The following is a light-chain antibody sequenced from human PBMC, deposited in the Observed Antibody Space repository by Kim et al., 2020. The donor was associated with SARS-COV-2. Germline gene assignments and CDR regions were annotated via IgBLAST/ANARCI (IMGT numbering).Light chain of an antibody. V-gene: IGKV3-15*01. CDR3: QQYNNWPPWT. CDR2: GAS. CDR1: QSVASN. J-gene: IGKJ1*01. Sequence: EIVMTQSPATLSASPGERVTLSCRASQSVASNLAWYQEKPGQPPRLLIYGASTRATDIPVRFAGSGSGTEFTLTISSLQSEDFAVYYCQQYNNWPPWTFGQGTKVDIK.